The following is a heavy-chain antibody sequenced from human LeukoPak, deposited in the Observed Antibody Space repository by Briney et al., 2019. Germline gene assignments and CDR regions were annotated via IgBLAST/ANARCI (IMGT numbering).Heavy chain of an antibody. Sequence: ASAKVSCKASGYTFTGYYIHWVRRAPGQGLEWMGRINPNTGGTNYAQKFQGRVTMTRDTSISTAYMELSRLTSDDTAVYYCARVGVDLWFDPWGQGTLVTVSS. CDR2: INPNTGGT. D-gene: IGHD3/OR15-3a*01. J-gene: IGHJ5*02. CDR1: GYTFTGYY. V-gene: IGHV1-2*06. CDR3: ARVGVDLWFDP.